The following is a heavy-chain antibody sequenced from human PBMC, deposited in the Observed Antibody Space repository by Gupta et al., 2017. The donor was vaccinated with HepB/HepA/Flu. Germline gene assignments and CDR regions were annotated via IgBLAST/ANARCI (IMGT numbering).Heavy chain of an antibody. J-gene: IGHJ1*01. D-gene: IGHD1-26*01. V-gene: IGHV3-66*01. CDR2: IYNGGNT. CDR3: ARATGGTYSTAEYFHH. CDR1: GFTVSNNY. Sequence: EVQLVESGGGLVQPGGSLRLSCAASGFTVSNNYMAWSRQVPGKGLEWVSVIYNGGNTYYADSVKGRFTISRDKDKNTLHLQMNNVSADDTAVYHCARATGGTYSTAEYFHHWGQGTLVTVSA.